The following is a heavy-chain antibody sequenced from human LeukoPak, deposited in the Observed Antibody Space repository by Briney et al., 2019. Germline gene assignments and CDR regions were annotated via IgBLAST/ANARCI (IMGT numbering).Heavy chain of an antibody. Sequence: SGPTLLHPTPALTLTCTFSGFSLSSSGVGVGWIRQPPGKALEWLALIYWNDDKRYSPSLKSRLTITKDTSKNQVVLTMTNMDPVDTATYYCARTRAQLLWFGEFPFDYWGQGTLVTVSS. D-gene: IGHD3-10*01. CDR3: ARTRAQLLWFGEFPFDY. J-gene: IGHJ4*02. V-gene: IGHV2-5*01. CDR2: IYWNDDK. CDR1: GFSLSSSGVG.